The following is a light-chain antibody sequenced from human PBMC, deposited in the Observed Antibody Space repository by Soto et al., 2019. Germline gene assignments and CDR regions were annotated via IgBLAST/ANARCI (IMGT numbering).Light chain of an antibody. CDR1: SSNIGSNT. Sequence: QSVLTQPPSASGTPGQRVTISCSGSSSNIGSNTVNRYQQLPGTAPKLVIYSNNQRPSGVPDRFSGSSSGTSASLAISGLQSEDEADYYCVAWDDSLNGYVVFGGGTKLTVL. V-gene: IGLV1-44*01. CDR2: SNN. J-gene: IGLJ2*01. CDR3: VAWDDSLNGYVV.